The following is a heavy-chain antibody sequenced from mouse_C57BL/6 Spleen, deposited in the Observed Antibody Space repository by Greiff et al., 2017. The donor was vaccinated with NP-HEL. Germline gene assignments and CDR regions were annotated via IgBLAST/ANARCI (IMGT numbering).Heavy chain of an antibody. CDR1: GYTFTSYW. D-gene: IGHD3-2*02. CDR3: ARGEAAQATGAY. Sequence: QVQLQQSGAELVKPGASVKMSCKASGYTFTSYWITWVKQRPGQGLEWIGDIYPGSGSTNYNEKFKSKATLTVDTSSSTAYMQLSSLTSEDSAVYYCARGEAAQATGAYWGQGTLVTVSA. J-gene: IGHJ3*01. V-gene: IGHV1-55*01. CDR2: IYPGSGST.